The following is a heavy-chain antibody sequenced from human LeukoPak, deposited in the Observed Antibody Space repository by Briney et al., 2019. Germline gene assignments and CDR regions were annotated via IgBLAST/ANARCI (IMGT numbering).Heavy chain of an antibody. Sequence: GRSLRLSCAASGFTFDDYAMHWVRQAPGKGLEWVSGISWNGGSIGYADSVKGRFTISRDNAKNSLYLQMNSLRAEDTALYYCAKDGSLRYFDWLLFSSDAFDIWGQGTMVTVSS. CDR2: ISWNGGSI. CDR1: GFTFDDYA. V-gene: IGHV3-9*01. D-gene: IGHD3-9*01. CDR3: AKDGSLRYFDWLLFSSDAFDI. J-gene: IGHJ3*02.